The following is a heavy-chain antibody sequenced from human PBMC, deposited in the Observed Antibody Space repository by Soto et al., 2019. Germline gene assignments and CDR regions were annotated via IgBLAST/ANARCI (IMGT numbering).Heavy chain of an antibody. Sequence: SETLSLTCAGYGGSFSGYYWSWIRHPPGKGLEWIGEINHSGSTNYNPSLKSRVTISVDTSKNQFSLKLSSVTAADTAVYYCARVSGIYYYGMDVWGQGTTVTVSS. CDR2: INHSGST. D-gene: IGHD3-10*01. V-gene: IGHV4-34*01. CDR1: GGSFSGYY. J-gene: IGHJ6*02. CDR3: ARVSGIYYYGMDV.